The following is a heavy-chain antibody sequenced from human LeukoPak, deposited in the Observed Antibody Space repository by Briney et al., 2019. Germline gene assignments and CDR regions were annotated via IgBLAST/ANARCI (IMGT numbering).Heavy chain of an antibody. Sequence: PGGSLRLSCAASGFTFSTYWMGWVRQAPGKGLEWVANIKHDGSQKYYVDSVKGRFTISRDNAKNSLDPQMNRLRAEDTAVYYCARRNSVRFLEWSPHHDAFDLWGQGTMVTVSS. CDR2: IKHDGSQK. CDR1: GFTFSTYW. J-gene: IGHJ3*01. V-gene: IGHV3-7*01. CDR3: ARRNSVRFLEWSPHHDAFDL. D-gene: IGHD3-3*01.